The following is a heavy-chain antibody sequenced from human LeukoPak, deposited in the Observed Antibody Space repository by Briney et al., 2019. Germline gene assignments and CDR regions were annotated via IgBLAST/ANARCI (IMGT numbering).Heavy chain of an antibody. CDR3: AKSTSMVRGAFDI. D-gene: IGHD3-10*01. CDR2: IIPILGIA. CDR1: GNTFTELS. V-gene: IGHV1-69*02. J-gene: IGHJ3*02. Sequence: SVKVSCKLSGNTFTELSMHWVRQAPGQGLEWMGRIIPILGIANYAQKFQGRVTITADKSTSTAYMELSSLRSEDTAVYYCAKSTSMVRGAFDIWGQGTMVTVSS.